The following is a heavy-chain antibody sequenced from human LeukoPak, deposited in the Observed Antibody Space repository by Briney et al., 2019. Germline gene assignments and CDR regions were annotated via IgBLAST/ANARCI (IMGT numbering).Heavy chain of an antibody. CDR1: GFTFSTYA. CDR2: ISGSGGST. CDR3: AKDPETTVTSFDY. Sequence: PGGSLRLSCAASGFTFSTYAMSWVRQAAGNGLECVSAISGSGGSTYYADSVKGRFTISRDNSKNTLYLQMNSLRAEDTAVYYCAKDPETTVTSFDYWGQGTLVTVSS. J-gene: IGHJ4*02. D-gene: IGHD4-17*01. V-gene: IGHV3-23*01.